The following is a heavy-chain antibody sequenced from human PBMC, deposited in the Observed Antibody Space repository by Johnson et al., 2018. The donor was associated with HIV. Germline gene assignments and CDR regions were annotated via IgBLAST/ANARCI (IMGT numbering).Heavy chain of an antibody. Sequence: VQLVESGGGLVQPGGSLRLSCAVSGFTFSSYWMSWVRQAPGKGLEWVANIKQDGSEKYYVDSVKGRFTISRDNAKNSLYLQMSSLRAEDTAVYYCARACRDGYTCDAFDIWGQGTMVTVSS. CDR3: ARACRDGYTCDAFDI. J-gene: IGHJ3*02. CDR1: GFTFSSYW. V-gene: IGHV3-7*01. D-gene: IGHD5-24*01. CDR2: IKQDGSEK.